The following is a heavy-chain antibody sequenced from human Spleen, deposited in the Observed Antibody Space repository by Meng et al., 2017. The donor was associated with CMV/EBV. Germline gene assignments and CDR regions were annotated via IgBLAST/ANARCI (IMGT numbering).Heavy chain of an antibody. Sequence: GESLKISCAASGFTFTTYAMSWVRQAPGKGLEWVSAISGSGGTTHYADSVKGRFTISRDNSRNTLYLQMNSLRAEDTAVYYCARASSILEWLLAGMDVWGQGTTVTVSS. V-gene: IGHV3-23*01. CDR3: ARASSILEWLLAGMDV. J-gene: IGHJ6*02. CDR1: GFTFTTYA. D-gene: IGHD3-3*01. CDR2: ISGSGGTT.